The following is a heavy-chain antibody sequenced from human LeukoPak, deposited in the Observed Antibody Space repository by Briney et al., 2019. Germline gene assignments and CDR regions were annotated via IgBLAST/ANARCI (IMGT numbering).Heavy chain of an antibody. CDR3: ARAARLSSPRGYYYMDV. CDR2: IYTSGSA. D-gene: IGHD6-6*01. V-gene: IGHV4-4*07. CDR1: GGSISSYY. Sequence: SETLSLTCTVSGGSISSYYWSWIRQPAGKGLEWIGRIYTSGSANYNPSLKSRVTMSVDTSKNQFSLKLSSVTAADTAVYYCARAARLSSPRGYYYMDVWGKGTAVTVSS. J-gene: IGHJ6*03.